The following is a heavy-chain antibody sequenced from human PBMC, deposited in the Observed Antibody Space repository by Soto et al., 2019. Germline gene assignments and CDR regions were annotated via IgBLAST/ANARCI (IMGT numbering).Heavy chain of an antibody. J-gene: IGHJ4*02. D-gene: IGHD4-17*01. CDR2: IYYSGST. CDR1: GGSISSGDYY. Sequence: PSETLSLTCSVSGGSISSGDYYWSWIRQPPGKGLEWIGYIYYSGSTYYNPSLKSRVTISVDTSKHQFSLKLSSVTAADTAVYYCAREYWYGDPYFDYWGQGTLVTV. CDR3: AREYWYGDPYFDY. V-gene: IGHV4-30-4*01.